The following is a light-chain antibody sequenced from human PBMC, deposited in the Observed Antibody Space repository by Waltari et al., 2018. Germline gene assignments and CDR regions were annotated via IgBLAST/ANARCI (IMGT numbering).Light chain of an antibody. CDR2: RSD. CDR1: SSTIGRHS. V-gene: IGLV1-47*01. Sequence: QSVLTQSPSASGIPGQSVTISSSGSSSTIGRHSVSWYQQFPGKAPNLLIYRSDERPSGVPDRFSGSHSDTSASLAISGLRFEDEADYYCAAWDDRLSGPVFGGGTKLTVL. J-gene: IGLJ3*02. CDR3: AAWDDRLSGPV.